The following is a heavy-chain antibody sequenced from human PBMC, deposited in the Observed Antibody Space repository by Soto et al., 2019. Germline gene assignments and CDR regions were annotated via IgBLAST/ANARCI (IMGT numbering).Heavy chain of an antibody. CDR2: IYHSGST. Sequence: QLQLQESGSGLEKPSQTLSLTSAVSGGSINSGGYSWSWIRQPPGKGLEWIGYIYHSGSTYYNPSLKSRVTISVDRSKNQFSLKLSSVTAADTAVYYCARVPDRWGQGTLVTVSS. CDR1: GGSINSGGYS. V-gene: IGHV4-30-2*01. D-gene: IGHD2-2*01. CDR3: ARVPDR. J-gene: IGHJ5*02.